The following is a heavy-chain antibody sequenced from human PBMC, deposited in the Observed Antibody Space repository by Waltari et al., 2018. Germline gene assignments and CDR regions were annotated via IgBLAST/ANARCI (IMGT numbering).Heavy chain of an antibody. CDR2: ISGSGGTT. D-gene: IGHD1-26*01. CDR3: AKSSGSYYEVFDY. J-gene: IGHJ4*02. Sequence: EVRLVESGGGLVLPGGSLRLSCAASGFAFANYGISWVRQAPGKGLECVSSISGSGGTTYYADSVKGRFTMSKDNSKNTLFLQMNSLRVDDTADYYCAKSSGSYYEVFDYWGRGTLVTVSS. CDR1: GFAFANYG. V-gene: IGHV3-23*04.